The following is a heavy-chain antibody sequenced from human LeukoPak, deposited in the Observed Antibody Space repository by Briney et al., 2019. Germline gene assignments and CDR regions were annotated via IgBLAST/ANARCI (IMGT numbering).Heavy chain of an antibody. J-gene: IGHJ4*02. D-gene: IGHD2-21*01. V-gene: IGHV3-30*02. CDR3: ANSAYCGGDCHDY. Sequence: GGSLRLSCAASGFTFSSYAMSWVRQAPGKGLEWVAFIRYDGSNKYYADSVKGRFTISRDNSKNTLYLQMNSLRAEDTAVYYCANSAYCGGDCHDYWGQGTLVTVSS. CDR2: IRYDGSNK. CDR1: GFTFSSYA.